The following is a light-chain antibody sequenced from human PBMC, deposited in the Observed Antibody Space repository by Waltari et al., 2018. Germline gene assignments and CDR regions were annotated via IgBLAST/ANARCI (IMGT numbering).Light chain of an antibody. CDR2: DVS. CDR1: SRDIGPYDY. Sequence: QSALTQPASVSGSPGQSITISCTGTSRDIGPYDYVHWYQQHPGKAPKLIIYDVSGRPSGISDRFSGSKSGNTASLTISGLQADDEAFYYCSSYETSNIVVFGGGTKLTVL. CDR3: SSYETSNIVV. J-gene: IGLJ2*01. V-gene: IGLV2-14*03.